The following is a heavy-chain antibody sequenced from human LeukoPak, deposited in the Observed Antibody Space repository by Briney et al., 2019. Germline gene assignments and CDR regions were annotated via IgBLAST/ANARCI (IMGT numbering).Heavy chain of an antibody. V-gene: IGHV3-73*01. Sequence: GGSLRLSCAASGFTFSGSALHWVRQASGKGLEWVGRIRGTANGCATAYAASVKGRFTISRDDSKNTAYLQMDSLKTEDTAVYYCTGNYYGSGSYADFDYWGQGTLVTVSS. CDR1: GFTFSGSA. CDR3: TGNYYGSGSYADFDY. CDR2: IRGTANGCAT. D-gene: IGHD3-10*01. J-gene: IGHJ4*02.